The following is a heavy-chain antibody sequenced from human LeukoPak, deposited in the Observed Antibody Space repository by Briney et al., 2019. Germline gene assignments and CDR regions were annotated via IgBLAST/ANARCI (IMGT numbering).Heavy chain of an antibody. V-gene: IGHV1-46*01. D-gene: IGHD5-18*01. CDR2: ST. Sequence: STTYAQKFQGRVTMTRATSTSTVYMELSSLRSEDTAVYYCARVRISGYSYGYYYYCAMDVWGQGTTVTVSS. J-gene: IGHJ6*02. CDR3: ARVRISGYSYGYYYYCAMDV.